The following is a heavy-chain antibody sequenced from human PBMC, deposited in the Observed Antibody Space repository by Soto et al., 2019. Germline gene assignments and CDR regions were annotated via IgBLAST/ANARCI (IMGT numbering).Heavy chain of an antibody. D-gene: IGHD6-13*01. V-gene: IGHV3-74*01. Sequence: GGSRRLSCVVSGFTLSMYWMDWDRQVHRQIPFLLSLISDDATTTNYADSVRGRFTISRDNSKNTLYLHMNNLKPDDTAIYYCTRGPRADSSGTWDHWGQGTPVTVSS. CDR2: ISDDATTT. CDR1: GFTLSMYW. CDR3: TRGPRADSSGTWDH. J-gene: IGHJ4*02.